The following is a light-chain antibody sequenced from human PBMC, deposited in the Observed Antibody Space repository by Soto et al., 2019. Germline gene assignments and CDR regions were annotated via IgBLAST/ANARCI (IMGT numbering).Light chain of an antibody. CDR1: QSISSW. V-gene: IGKV1-5*03. J-gene: IGKJ1*01. Sequence: DIHITQSPSTPSASVGERVTTTFRASQSISSWLAWYQQKPGKAPKLLIYKASSLESGVPSRFSGSGSGTEFTLTISRLEPEDFAVYYCQQYGSSPKTFGQGTKVDIK. CDR3: QQYGSSPKT. CDR2: KAS.